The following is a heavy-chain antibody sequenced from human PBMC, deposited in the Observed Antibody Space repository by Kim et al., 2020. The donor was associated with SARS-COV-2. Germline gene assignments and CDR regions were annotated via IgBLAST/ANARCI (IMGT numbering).Heavy chain of an antibody. D-gene: IGHD5-18*01. Sequence: ALNSRVAISVDTSKNQFSLKRGSVTAADTAVYYCARGPRRGYSYGGVDYWGQGTLVTVSS. CDR3: ARGPRRGYSYGGVDY. V-gene: IGHV4-34*01. J-gene: IGHJ4*02.